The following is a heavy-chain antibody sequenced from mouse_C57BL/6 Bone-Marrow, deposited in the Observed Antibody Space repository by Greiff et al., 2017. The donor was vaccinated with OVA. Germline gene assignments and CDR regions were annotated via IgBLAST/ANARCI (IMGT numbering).Heavy chain of an antibody. CDR1: GYTFTDYN. J-gene: IGHJ1*03. CDR2: INPNNGGT. CDR3: AREGLNYGSSYGGWYFDV. Sequence: QLPHSVPYLFNPFSSVKIPFNSSGYTFTDYNMDWVKQSHGKSLECIGDINPNNGGTIYNQKFKGKATLTVDKSSSTAYMELRSLTSEDTAVYYCAREGLNYGSSYGGWYFDVWGTGTTVTVSS. V-gene: IGHV1-18*01. D-gene: IGHD1-1*01.